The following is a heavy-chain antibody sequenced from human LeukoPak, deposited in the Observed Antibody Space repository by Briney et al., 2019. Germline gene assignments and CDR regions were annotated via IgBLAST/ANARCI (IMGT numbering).Heavy chain of an antibody. D-gene: IGHD7-27*01. CDR2: IYYSGST. V-gene: IGHV4-59*08. Sequence: SETLSLTCTVSGGSISSYYWSWIRQPPGKGLEWIGYIYYSGSTNYDPSLKSRVTISVDTFKNQFSLKLSSVTAADTAVYYCARQTGNFDYWGQGTLVTVSS. J-gene: IGHJ4*02. CDR3: ARQTGNFDY. CDR1: GGSISSYY.